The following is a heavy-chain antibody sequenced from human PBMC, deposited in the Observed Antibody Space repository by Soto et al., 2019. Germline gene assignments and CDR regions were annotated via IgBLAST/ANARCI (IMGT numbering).Heavy chain of an antibody. V-gene: IGHV5-10-1*01. CDR3: ARLAMVRGVPTSAMDV. Sequence: EVQLVQSGAEGKKPGESLRISCKGSGYSFTSYWISWVRQMPGKGLEWMGRIDPSDSYTNYSPAFQSHVTISADKSISTAYLQWSSLKASDTAMYYCARLAMVRGVPTSAMDVWGKGTTVTVSS. J-gene: IGHJ6*04. CDR2: IDPSDSYT. CDR1: GYSFTSYW. D-gene: IGHD3-10*01.